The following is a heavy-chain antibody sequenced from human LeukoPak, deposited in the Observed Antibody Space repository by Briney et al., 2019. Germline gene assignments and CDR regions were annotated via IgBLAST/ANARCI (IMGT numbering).Heavy chain of an antibody. J-gene: IGHJ3*02. CDR2: IDTSGRYV. D-gene: IGHD3-10*01. CDR1: GFTFSNYG. CDR3: ATGRSIALLRGVAMSDGFDI. V-gene: IGHV3-21*06. Sequence: GGSLRLSCAASGFTFSNYGMNWVRQAPGKGLEWVSFIDTSGRYVYYGDSVKGRFTISRDNAKNLLFLQMTGLRAEDTALYYCATGRSIALLRGVAMSDGFDIWGQGAMVAVSS.